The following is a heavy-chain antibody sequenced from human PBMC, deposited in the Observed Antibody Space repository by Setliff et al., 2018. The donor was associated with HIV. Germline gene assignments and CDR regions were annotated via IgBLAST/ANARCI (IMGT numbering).Heavy chain of an antibody. CDR1: GGSMGSYS. CDR2: IYHTGKT. J-gene: IGHJ3*02. V-gene: IGHV4-39*01. CDR3: GRVAGYCAPSRCYGYNAFDI. Sequence: SETLSLTCVISGGSMGSYSWGWIRQPPEKGLEWIGTIYHTGKTYYNSSLNSRVTIAVDTSKDQFSLNLSTVTAADTAVYYCGRVAGYCAPSRCYGYNAFDIWGPGTMVTVSS. D-gene: IGHD2-15*01.